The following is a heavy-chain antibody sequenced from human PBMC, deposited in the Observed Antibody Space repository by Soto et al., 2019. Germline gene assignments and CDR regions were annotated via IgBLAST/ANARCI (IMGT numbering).Heavy chain of an antibody. CDR3: NYCISTSCYVGFDY. CDR2: ISSSSSYI. Sequence: PGGSLRLSCAASGFTFSSYSMNWVRQAPGKGLEWVSSISSSSSYIYYADSVKGRFTISRDNAKNSLYLQMNSLRAEDTAVYYCNYCISTSCYVGFDYWGQGTLVTVSS. J-gene: IGHJ4*02. D-gene: IGHD2-2*01. V-gene: IGHV3-21*01. CDR1: GFTFSSYS.